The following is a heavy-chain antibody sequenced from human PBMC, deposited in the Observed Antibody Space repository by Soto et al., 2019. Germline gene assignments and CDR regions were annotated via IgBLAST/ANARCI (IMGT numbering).Heavy chain of an antibody. Sequence: GGSLRLSCAASGFTFSAYAMHWVRQAPGKGLEWVALISDDGTNKFYADFVKGRFTISRDNSKSTLYLQMNTLRPEDTAVYYCARHLSHLKPGWFDPWGQGTLVTVSS. V-gene: IGHV3-30-3*01. CDR3: ARHLSHLKPGWFDP. CDR2: ISDDGTNK. J-gene: IGHJ5*02. CDR1: GFTFSAYA. D-gene: IGHD3-3*02.